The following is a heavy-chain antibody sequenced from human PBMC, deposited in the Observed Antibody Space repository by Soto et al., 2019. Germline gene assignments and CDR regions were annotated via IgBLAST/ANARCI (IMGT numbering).Heavy chain of an antibody. CDR3: ARDPDSSGYYYFDY. CDR1: GFTFSSYA. V-gene: IGHV3-64*01. Sequence: EVQLVESGGGLVQPGGSLRLSCAASGFTFSSYAMHWVRQAPGKGLEYVSAISSYGGSTYYANSVKGRFTISRDNSKNKLNLKMGSLRAEDMAVYYCARDPDSSGYYYFDYWGQGTLVTVSS. J-gene: IGHJ4*02. D-gene: IGHD3-22*01. CDR2: ISSYGGST.